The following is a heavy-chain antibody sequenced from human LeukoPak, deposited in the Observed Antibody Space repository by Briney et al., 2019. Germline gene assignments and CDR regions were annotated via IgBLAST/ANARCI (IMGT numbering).Heavy chain of an antibody. D-gene: IGHD5-18*01. CDR2: ISSNGGST. CDR3: GGGGIQLWHHLDY. CDR1: GYTFTSYA. V-gene: IGHV3-64D*06. Sequence: SCKASGYTFTSYAMHWVRQAPGKGLEYVSAISSNGGSTYYADSVKGRFTISRDNSKNTLYLQMSSLRAEDTAVYYCGGGGIQLWHHLDYWGQGTLVTVSS. J-gene: IGHJ4*02.